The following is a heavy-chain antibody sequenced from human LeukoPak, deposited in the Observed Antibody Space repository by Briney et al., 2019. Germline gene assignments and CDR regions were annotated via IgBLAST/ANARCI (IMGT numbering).Heavy chain of an antibody. J-gene: IGHJ5*02. V-gene: IGHV4-59*01. Sequence: PSETLSLTCTVSGGSISSYYWSWIRQPPGKGLEWIGYTCYTGSTNYNPSLKSRVTISVDTSKNQFSLKLSSVTAADTAVYYCARGRGGGGSSNNWFDPWGQGTLVTVSS. D-gene: IGHD2-15*01. CDR2: TCYTGST. CDR1: GGSISSYY. CDR3: ARGRGGGGSSNNWFDP.